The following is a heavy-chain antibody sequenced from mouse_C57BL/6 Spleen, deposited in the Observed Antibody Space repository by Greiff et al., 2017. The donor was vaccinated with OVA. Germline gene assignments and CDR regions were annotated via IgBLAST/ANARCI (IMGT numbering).Heavy chain of an antibody. CDR2: IHPNSGST. CDR1: GYTFTSYW. CDR3: ARSSPFTTVVATGDYFDY. V-gene: IGHV1-64*01. J-gene: IGHJ2*01. Sequence: QVQLQQPGAELVKPGASVKLSCKASGYTFTSYWMHWVKQRPGQGLEWIGMIHPNSGSTNYNEKFKSKATLTVDKSSSTAYMQLSSLTSEDSAVYYCARSSPFTTVVATGDYFDYWGQGTTLTVSS. D-gene: IGHD1-1*01.